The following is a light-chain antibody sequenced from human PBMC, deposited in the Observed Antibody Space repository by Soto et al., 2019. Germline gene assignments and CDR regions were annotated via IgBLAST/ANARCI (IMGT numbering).Light chain of an antibody. V-gene: IGLV2-14*01. J-gene: IGLJ2*01. CDR2: DVS. CDR1: SSDVGGYNY. Sequence: QSALTQPASVSGSPGQSITISCTGTSSDVGGYNYVSWYQQHPGKAPKLMIYDVSNRPSGVSNRFSGSKSGNTASLTISGLQAEDEADYYCSSYTSSGTLVVFGGGTKLTLL. CDR3: SSYTSSGTLVV.